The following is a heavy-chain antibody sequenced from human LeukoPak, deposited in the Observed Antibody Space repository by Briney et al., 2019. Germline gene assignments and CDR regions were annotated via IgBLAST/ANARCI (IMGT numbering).Heavy chain of an antibody. D-gene: IGHD3-22*01. CDR1: GFTFSSYW. Sequence: GGSLRLSCAASGFTFSSYWMSWVRQAPGKGLEWVANIKQDGSEKYYVDSVKGRFTISRDNAKNSLYLQMNSLRAEDTAVYYCARDWYYYDSSGYGIHYWGQGTLVTISS. CDR3: ARDWYYYDSSGYGIHY. J-gene: IGHJ4*02. CDR2: IKQDGSEK. V-gene: IGHV3-7*01.